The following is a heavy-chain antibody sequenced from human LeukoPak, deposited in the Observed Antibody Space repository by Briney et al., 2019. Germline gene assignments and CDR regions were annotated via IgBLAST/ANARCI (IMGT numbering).Heavy chain of an antibody. J-gene: IGHJ5*02. CDR2: IYHSVSA. Sequence: ASQTLSLTCTVSGASISSGGYYWGWIRQPPGKGREWFGYIYHSVSAYYTPSLQSRVTISVDRSKNQFSLKLSSVTAAATAVYYCARAHLVGAGWFAPWAREPWSPSPQ. CDR1: GASISSGGYY. V-gene: IGHV4-30-2*01. CDR3: ARAHLVGAGWFAP. D-gene: IGHD1-26*01.